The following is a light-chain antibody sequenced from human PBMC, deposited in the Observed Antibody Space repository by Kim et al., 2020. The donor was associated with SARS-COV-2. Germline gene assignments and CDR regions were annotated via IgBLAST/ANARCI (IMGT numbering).Light chain of an antibody. CDR1: SGSIASNY. J-gene: IGLJ3*02. CDR3: QSYDSSHQV. CDR2: EDN. Sequence: GKTVTISCTRSSGSIASNYVQWSQQRPGSSPTTVIYEDNQRPSGVPDRFSGSTDSSSNSASLTISGLKPEDEADYYCQSYDSSHQVFGGGTQLTVL. V-gene: IGLV6-57*01.